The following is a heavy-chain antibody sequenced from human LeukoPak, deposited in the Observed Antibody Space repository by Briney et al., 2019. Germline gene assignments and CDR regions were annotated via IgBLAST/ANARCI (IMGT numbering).Heavy chain of an antibody. V-gene: IGHV1-18*01. CDR1: GYTFTSYG. CDR3: ARDIAVAGTFTEFDY. J-gene: IGHJ4*02. Sequence: ASVKVSCKASGYTFTSYGISWVRQAPGQGLEWMGWISAYNDNTNYAQKLQGRVTMTTDTSTSTAYMELRSLRSDDTAVYYCARDIAVAGTFTEFDYWGQGTLVTVSP. CDR2: ISAYNDNT. D-gene: IGHD6-19*01.